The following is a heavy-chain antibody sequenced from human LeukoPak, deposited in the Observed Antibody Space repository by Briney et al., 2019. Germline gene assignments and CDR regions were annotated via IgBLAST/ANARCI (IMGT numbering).Heavy chain of an antibody. CDR1: GYTFTSYG. D-gene: IGHD1-26*01. CDR2: IGAYNGNT. CDR3: AREAPQWELLPPDY. J-gene: IGHJ4*02. V-gene: IGHV1-18*01. Sequence: ASVKVSCKASGYTFTSYGISWVRQAPGQGLEWMGWIGAYNGNTNYAQKLQGRVTMTTDTSTSTAYMELRSLRSDDTAVYYCAREAPQWELLPPDYWGQGTLVTVSS.